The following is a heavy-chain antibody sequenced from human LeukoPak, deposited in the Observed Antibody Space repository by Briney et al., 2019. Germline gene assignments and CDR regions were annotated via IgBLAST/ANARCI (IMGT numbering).Heavy chain of an antibody. V-gene: IGHV3-23*01. CDR1: GFNFSSSA. CDR3: AKSFDFSNGHSPILTPFDS. D-gene: IGHD3-3*01. Sequence: PGGSLRLSCAASGFNFSSSAMSWVRQAPGKGLEWVSSISARGISTYYADSVKGRFTISRDNSKNTLYLQMNSLRGDDIGVYYCAKSFDFSNGHSPILTPFDSWGQGTLVGVSS. J-gene: IGHJ4*02. CDR2: ISARGIST.